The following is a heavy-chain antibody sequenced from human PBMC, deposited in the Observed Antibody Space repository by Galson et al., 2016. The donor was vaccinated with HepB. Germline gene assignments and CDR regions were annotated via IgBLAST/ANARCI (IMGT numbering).Heavy chain of an antibody. Sequence: SLRLSCAASGFTVSSNDMTWVRQAPGKGLEWVSLIYSGGDTYYADSVKGRFTISRDNSKSTLFLQMNSLRAEDTAVYYCARASRSYYNWFNPWGQGTLVTVSS. J-gene: IGHJ5*02. CDR3: ARASRSYYNWFNP. D-gene: IGHD3-10*01. CDR1: GFTVSSND. CDR2: IYSGGDT. V-gene: IGHV3-53*01.